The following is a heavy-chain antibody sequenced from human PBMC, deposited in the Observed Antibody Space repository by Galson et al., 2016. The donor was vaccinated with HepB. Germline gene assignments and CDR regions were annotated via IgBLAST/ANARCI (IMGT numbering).Heavy chain of an antibody. V-gene: IGHV4-4*02. J-gene: IGHJ4*02. CDR2: IYQTGTA. D-gene: IGHD1/OR15-1a*01. Sequence: SETLSLTCAVSGDSISNTYWWSCLRQSPGKGLEWLGEIYQTGTANYNPSFTSRATISVDKSKNQISLRLASVTAADTAMYYCARGTLGTTATMAFDYWGQGTLVTVSS. CDR1: GDSISNTYW. CDR3: ARGTLGTTATMAFDY.